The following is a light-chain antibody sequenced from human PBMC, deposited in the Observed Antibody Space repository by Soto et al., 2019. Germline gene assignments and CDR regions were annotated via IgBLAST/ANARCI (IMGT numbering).Light chain of an antibody. CDR2: RIS. V-gene: IGKV3-20*01. Sequence: EIVLTQSPGTLSLSPGAISTLSCRASNNISSSYLAWYQQKPGQAPRLVLLRISTRDSGVPARFSGSGSETDFTLTISGLQSEDSGVYYCLQRYSWPWTFGQGTKVDIK. J-gene: IGKJ1*01. CDR3: LQRYSWPWT. CDR1: NNISSSY.